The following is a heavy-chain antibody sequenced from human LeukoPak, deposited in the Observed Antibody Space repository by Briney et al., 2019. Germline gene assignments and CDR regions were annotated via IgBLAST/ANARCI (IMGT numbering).Heavy chain of an antibody. CDR2: IGSDSGGI. CDR3: AKYRTTNAPPRNFDY. J-gene: IGHJ4*02. V-gene: IGHV3-23*01. D-gene: IGHD1-14*01. Sequence: GGSLRLSCAASGFTFSSFAMIWVRQAPGKGLEWVSVIGSDSGGIVYADSVKGRFTISRDDSNNTLYLQMNSLRADDTAVYYCAKYRTTNAPPRNFDYWGQGTLVTVSS. CDR1: GFTFSSFA.